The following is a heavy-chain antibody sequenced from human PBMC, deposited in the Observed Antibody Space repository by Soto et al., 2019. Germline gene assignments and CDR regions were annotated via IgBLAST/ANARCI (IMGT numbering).Heavy chain of an antibody. J-gene: IGHJ4*02. D-gene: IGHD7-27*01. CDR3: ARGSAMGIGYFDY. CDR2: ISSSSSTI. Sequence: GESLKISCAASGFTFSSYSMNWVRQAPGKGLEWVSYISSSSSTIYYADSVKGRFTISRDNAKNSLYLQMNSLRDEDTAVYYCARGSAMGIGYFDYWGQGTLVTVSS. CDR1: GFTFSSYS. V-gene: IGHV3-48*02.